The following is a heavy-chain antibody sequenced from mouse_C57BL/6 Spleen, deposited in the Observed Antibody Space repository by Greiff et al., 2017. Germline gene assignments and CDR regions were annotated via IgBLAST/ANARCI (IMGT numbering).Heavy chain of an antibody. V-gene: IGHV5-12*01. Sequence: EVKLMESGGGLVQPGGSLKLSCAASGFTFSDYDMYWVRQTPEKRLEWVAYISNGGGSTFYPDTVKGRFTISRDNAKNTLYLQLSRLKSEDTAMYYCALTEGDWGQGTSVTVSS. CDR3: ALTEGD. CDR1: GFTFSDYD. CDR2: ISNGGGST. D-gene: IGHD1-1*01. J-gene: IGHJ4*01.